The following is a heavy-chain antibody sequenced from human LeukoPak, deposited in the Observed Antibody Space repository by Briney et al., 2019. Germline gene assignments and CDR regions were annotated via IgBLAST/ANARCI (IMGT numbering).Heavy chain of an antibody. V-gene: IGHV4-59*12. CDR2: IYYRGST. J-gene: IGHJ6*02. CDR1: GGSISRYY. D-gene: IGHD3-22*01. Sequence: SETLSVTRTVSGGSISRYYWSWIRQPPGKGLEWIGYIYYRGSTNYNPSLKSRVTISVDTSQNQFSLKLSSVTAADTAAYYCAREVDYDSTGYRFSYYGMDVWGPGTTVTVSS. CDR3: AREVDYDSTGYRFSYYGMDV.